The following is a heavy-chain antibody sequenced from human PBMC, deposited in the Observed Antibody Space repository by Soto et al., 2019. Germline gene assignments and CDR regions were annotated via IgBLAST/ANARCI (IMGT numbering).Heavy chain of an antibody. J-gene: IGHJ5*02. Sequence: QVQLVESGGGVVQPGRSLRLSCAASGFTFSSYGMHWVRQAPGKGLEWVAVISYDGSNKYYADSVKGRFTISRDNSKNTLYLQMPSLRAEDTAVYYCAKDQGILFAPNGFDPWGQGTLVTVSS. V-gene: IGHV3-30*18. CDR3: AKDQGILFAPNGFDP. D-gene: IGHD2-15*01. CDR1: GFTFSSYG. CDR2: ISYDGSNK.